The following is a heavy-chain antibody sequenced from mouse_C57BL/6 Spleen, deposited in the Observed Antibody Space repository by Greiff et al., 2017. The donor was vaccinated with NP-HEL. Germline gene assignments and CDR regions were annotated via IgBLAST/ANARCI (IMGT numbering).Heavy chain of an antibody. CDR1: GFTFSSYA. J-gene: IGHJ2*01. Sequence: EVQVVESGGGLVKPGGSLKLSCAASGFTFSSYAMSWVRQTPEKRLEWVATISDGGSYTYYPDNVKGRFTISRDNAKNNLYLQMSHLKSEDTAMYYCARDASYYYSNFYFDYWGQGTTLTVSS. V-gene: IGHV5-4*01. CDR3: ARDASYYYSNFYFDY. D-gene: IGHD2-5*01. CDR2: ISDGGSYT.